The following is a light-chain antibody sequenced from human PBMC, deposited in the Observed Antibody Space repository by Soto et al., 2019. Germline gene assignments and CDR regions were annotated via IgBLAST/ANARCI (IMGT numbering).Light chain of an antibody. J-gene: IGKJ1*01. CDR1: QSISNW. CDR2: KAS. V-gene: IGKV1-5*03. Sequence: DIQMTTSPSTLSASVGARVTIACRASQSISNWLAWYQQRPGKAPKLLIYKASNLESGVPSRFSGSGSGTEFTLIISSLQPDDFATYYCQQYNSYSWTFGQGTKVDIK. CDR3: QQYNSYSWT.